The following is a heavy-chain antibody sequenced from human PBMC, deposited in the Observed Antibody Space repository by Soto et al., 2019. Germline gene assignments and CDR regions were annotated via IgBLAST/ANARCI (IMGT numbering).Heavy chain of an antibody. CDR3: ARCYCSVGSCYTCWHFDL. CDR2: IGPYNGNT. J-gene: IGHJ2*01. V-gene: IGHV1-18*01. CDR1: GYTFADYG. D-gene: IGHD2-15*01. Sequence: QAQLVQSGAEVKKPGASVKVSCQAGGYTFADYGISWVRQAPGQGLEWMGWIGPYNGNTNYAQNLQDRVTMTIDTSTNTAYMELRSLRSDDTALYYCARCYCSVGSCYTCWHFDLWGRGTLLTVSS.